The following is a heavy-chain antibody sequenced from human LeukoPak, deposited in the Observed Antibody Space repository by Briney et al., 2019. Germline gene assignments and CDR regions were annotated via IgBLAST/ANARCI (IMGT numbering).Heavy chain of an antibody. J-gene: IGHJ4*02. Sequence: APVKVSCKASGYTFTGYYMHWVRQAPGQGLEWMGWINPNSGGTNYAQKFQGRVTMTRDTSISTAYMELSRPRSDDTAVYYCARGLHCSSTSCYTYGYWGQGTLVTVSS. CDR3: ARGLHCSSTSCYTYGY. CDR2: INPNSGGT. D-gene: IGHD2-2*02. CDR1: GYTFTGYY. V-gene: IGHV1-2*02.